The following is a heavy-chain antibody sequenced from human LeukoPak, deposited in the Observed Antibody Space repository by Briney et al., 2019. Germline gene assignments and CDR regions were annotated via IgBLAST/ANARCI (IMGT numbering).Heavy chain of an antibody. Sequence: SETLSLTCTVSGGSISSGSYYWGWIRQPPGKGLEWIGNIYHSGSPYYNPSLKSRVTISVDTSKNQFSLKLSSVTAAGAAVYYCARPISSQGYFGVVIDWGQGTLVTVSS. V-gene: IGHV4-39*07. D-gene: IGHD3-3*01. CDR2: IYHSGSP. J-gene: IGHJ4*02. CDR1: GGSISSGSYY. CDR3: ARPISSQGYFGVVID.